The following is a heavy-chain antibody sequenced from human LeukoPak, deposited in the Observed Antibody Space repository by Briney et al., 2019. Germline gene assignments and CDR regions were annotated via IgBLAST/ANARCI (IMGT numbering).Heavy chain of an antibody. CDR2: ISYDGSNK. Sequence: GGSLRLSCAASGFTFSSYGMHWVRQAPGKGLEWVAVISYDGSNKYYADSVKGRFTISRDNSKNTLYLQMNSLRAEDTAVYYCARDRYFSGNFDYWGQGTLVTVSS. CDR1: GFTFSSYG. D-gene: IGHD1-1*01. V-gene: IGHV3-30*03. CDR3: ARDRYFSGNFDY. J-gene: IGHJ4*02.